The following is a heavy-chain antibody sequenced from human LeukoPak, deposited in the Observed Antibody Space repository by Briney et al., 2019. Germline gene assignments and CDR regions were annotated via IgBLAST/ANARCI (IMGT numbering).Heavy chain of an antibody. CDR3: ARGPNYYDSSPPFDY. CDR1: GFTVSTNY. CDR2: ISSSSSTI. V-gene: IGHV3-48*04. D-gene: IGHD3-22*01. J-gene: IGHJ4*02. Sequence: GGSLRLSCAASGFTVSTNYMNWVRQAPGKGLEWVSYISSSSSTIYYADSVKGRFTISRDNANNSLYLQMNSLRAEDTAVYYCARGPNYYDSSPPFDYWGQGTLVTVSS.